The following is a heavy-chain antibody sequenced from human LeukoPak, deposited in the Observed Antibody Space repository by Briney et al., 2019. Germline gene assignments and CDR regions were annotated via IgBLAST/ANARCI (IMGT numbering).Heavy chain of an antibody. Sequence: SQTLSLTCTVSGGSISSGGYYWSWIRQHPGKGLEWIGSIYYSGSTNYNPSLQGRVTISLDTSRNQFSLKLSSATAADTAVYHCASGDNDPLFDYWGQGTLVTVSS. D-gene: IGHD1-1*01. CDR3: ASGDNDPLFDY. J-gene: IGHJ4*02. CDR2: IYYSGST. CDR1: GGSISSGGYY. V-gene: IGHV4-31*03.